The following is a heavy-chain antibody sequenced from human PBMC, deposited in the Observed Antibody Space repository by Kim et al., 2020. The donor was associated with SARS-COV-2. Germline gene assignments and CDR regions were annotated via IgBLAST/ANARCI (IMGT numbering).Heavy chain of an antibody. D-gene: IGHD5-18*01. CDR3: ARTGYRYGYGPNDAFDI. V-gene: IGHV1-69*13. CDR1: GGTFSSYA. Sequence: SVKVSCKASGGTFSSYAISWVRQAPGQGLEWMGGIIPIFGTANYAQKFQGRVTITADESTSTAYMELSSLRSEDTAVYYCARTGYRYGYGPNDAFDIWGQGTMVTVSS. J-gene: IGHJ3*02. CDR2: IIPIFGTA.